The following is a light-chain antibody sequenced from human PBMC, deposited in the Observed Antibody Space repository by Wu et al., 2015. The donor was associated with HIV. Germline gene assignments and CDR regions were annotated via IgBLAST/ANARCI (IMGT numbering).Light chain of an antibody. V-gene: IGKV3-20*01. CDR1: QSVGRNS. Sequence: EIVLTQSPGTLSLSPGERATLSCTASQSVGRNSLAWYQQKPGQAPRLLIFGASTRASGIPDRFSGSGSGTDFTLTISRLEPEDFAVYYCQQYGSSPSSFGQGTKLEIK. J-gene: IGKJ2*04. CDR2: GAS. CDR3: QQYGSSPSS.